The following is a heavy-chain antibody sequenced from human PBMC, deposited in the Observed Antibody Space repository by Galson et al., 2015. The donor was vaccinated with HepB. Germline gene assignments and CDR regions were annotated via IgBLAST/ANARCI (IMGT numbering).Heavy chain of an antibody. CDR2: INPNSGGT. V-gene: IGHV1-2*04. CDR3: ARTSISYVDYYLDY. J-gene: IGHJ4*02. D-gene: IGHD1-26*01. CDR1: GYTFTGYY. Sequence: SVKVSCKASGYTFTGYYMHWVRQAPGQGLEWMGWINPNSGGTNYAQKFQGWVTMTRDTSISTAYMELSRLRSDDTAVYYCARTSISYVDYYLDYSGPRTLVAPSS.